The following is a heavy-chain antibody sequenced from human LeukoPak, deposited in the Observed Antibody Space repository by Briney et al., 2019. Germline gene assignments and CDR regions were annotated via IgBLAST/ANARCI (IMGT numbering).Heavy chain of an antibody. CDR1: GFSLSNARMG. CDR2: IFSNDEK. V-gene: IGHV2-26*01. J-gene: IGHJ4*02. CDR3: ARIRYGDYHYYFDY. D-gene: IGHD4-17*01. Sequence: SGPVLVKPTETLTLTCTVSGFSLSNARMGVSWIRQPPGKALEWLAHIFSNDEKSYSTSPKSRLTISKDTSKSQVVLTMTNMDPVDTATYYCARIRYGDYHYYFDYWGQGTLVTVSS.